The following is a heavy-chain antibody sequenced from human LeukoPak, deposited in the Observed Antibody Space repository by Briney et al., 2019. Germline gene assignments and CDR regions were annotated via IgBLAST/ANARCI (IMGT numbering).Heavy chain of an antibody. CDR3: ARRADDAFAI. CDR1: AFSFSSYG. V-gene: IGHV3-33*01. J-gene: IGHJ3*02. CDR2: IWYDGSNR. Sequence: GGSLRLSCAASAFSFSSYGMHWVRQAPGKGLEWVALIWYDGSNRYYGDSVKGRFTISRDNSKNTLYLQMNSLRAEDTAVYYCARRADDAFAIWGQGTMVTVSS.